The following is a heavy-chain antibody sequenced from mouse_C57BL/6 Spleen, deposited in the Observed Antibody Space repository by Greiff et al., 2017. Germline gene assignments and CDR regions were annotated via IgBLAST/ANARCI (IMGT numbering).Heavy chain of an antibody. CDR3: AREGDSSGYGDY. CDR2: IDPSDSYT. V-gene: IGHV1-69*01. J-gene: IGHJ2*01. CDR1: GYTFTSYW. Sequence: VQLQQPGAELVMPGASVKLSCKASGYTFTSYWMHWVKQRPGQGLEWIGEIDPSDSYTNYNQKFKGKSTLTVDKSSSTAYMQLSSLTSEDSAVYYCAREGDSSGYGDYWGQGTTLTVSS. D-gene: IGHD3-2*02.